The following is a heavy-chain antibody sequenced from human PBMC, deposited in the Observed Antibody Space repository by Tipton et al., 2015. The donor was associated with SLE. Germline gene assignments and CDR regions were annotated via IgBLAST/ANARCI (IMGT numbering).Heavy chain of an antibody. CDR2: IHHSGIT. V-gene: IGHV4-39*07. CDR3: AREYSGDDYRTFDH. J-gene: IGHJ4*02. D-gene: IGHD5-12*01. CDR1: GGSISSSSYY. Sequence: TLSLTCTVSGGSISSSSYYWGWIRQAPGKGLEWTGTIHHSGITYYNPSLKSRVTISVDTSKNQFSLKLRSVTAADTAVYYCAREYSGDDYRTFDHWGQGTLVTVSS.